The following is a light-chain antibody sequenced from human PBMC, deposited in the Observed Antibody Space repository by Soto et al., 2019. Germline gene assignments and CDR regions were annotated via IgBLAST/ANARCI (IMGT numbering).Light chain of an antibody. CDR3: QQYHIWLT. J-gene: IGKJ4*01. CDR1: QSVNSN. V-gene: IGKV3-15*01. CDR2: DAS. Sequence: EIVMTQSPATLSVSPGETGTLSCRASQSVNSNLAWYQQKPGQAPRLLIYDASTRATGIPARFSGSGSGTEFTLTISSLQSEDFAVYYCQQYHIWLTFAGGTQVEIK.